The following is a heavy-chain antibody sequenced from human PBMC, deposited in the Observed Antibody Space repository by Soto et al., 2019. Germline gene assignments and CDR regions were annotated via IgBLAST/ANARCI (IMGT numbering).Heavy chain of an antibody. V-gene: IGHV1-2*02. Sequence: QVQLVQSGTEVKRPGDSVKVSCKASGYTFTGYYVHWVRQAPGQGLEWMGWINPNSGDTYLAQRFQGGVNMNREASIGPAYVELRGLTSDDTAEYYCAKGGAIVAAGTRVYLYNAMDVWGQGTTVTVSS. D-gene: IGHD1-26*01. CDR2: INPNSGDT. CDR1: GYTFTGYY. J-gene: IGHJ6*02. CDR3: AKGGAIVAAGTRVYLYNAMDV.